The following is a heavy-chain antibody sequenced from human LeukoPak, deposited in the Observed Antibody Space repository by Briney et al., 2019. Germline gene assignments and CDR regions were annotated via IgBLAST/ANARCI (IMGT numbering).Heavy chain of an antibody. D-gene: IGHD7-27*01. CDR2: ISGSGGST. CDR3: ARALGIVEAFDI. J-gene: IGHJ3*02. Sequence: GGSLRLSCAASGFTFSSYAMSWVRQAPGKGLEWVSAISGSGGSTYYADSVKGRFTISRDNSKNTLYLQMNSLRAEDTAVYYCARALGIVEAFDIWGQGTMVTVSS. CDR1: GFTFSSYA. V-gene: IGHV3-23*01.